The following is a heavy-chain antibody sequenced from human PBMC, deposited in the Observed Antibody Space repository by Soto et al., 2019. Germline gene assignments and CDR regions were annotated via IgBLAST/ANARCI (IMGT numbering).Heavy chain of an antibody. CDR3: AKDGRGSSPRAFDI. CDR1: GFTFSNYA. J-gene: IGHJ3*02. V-gene: IGHV3-23*01. D-gene: IGHD2-15*01. Sequence: GGSLRLSCAASGFTFSNYAMMWVRQAPGKGLEWVSAISGSGGSTYYADSVKGRFAISRDNSKNTLFLQMSSLRADDTADYYCAKDGRGSSPRAFDIWGQGTMVTVSS. CDR2: ISGSGGST.